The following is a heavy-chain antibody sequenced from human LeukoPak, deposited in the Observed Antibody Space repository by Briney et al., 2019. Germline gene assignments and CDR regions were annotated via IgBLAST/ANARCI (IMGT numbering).Heavy chain of an antibody. D-gene: IGHD3-3*01. V-gene: IGHV3-21*01. CDR2: ISSSSSYI. J-gene: IGHJ6*02. Sequence: GGSLRLSCAASGFTFSSYSMNWVRQAPGKELEWVSSISSSSSYIYYADSVKGRFTISRDNAKNSLYLQMNSLRAEDTAVYYCAREGVVTLSPYYYYGMDVWGQGTTVTVSS. CDR3: AREGVVTLSPYYYYGMDV. CDR1: GFTFSSYS.